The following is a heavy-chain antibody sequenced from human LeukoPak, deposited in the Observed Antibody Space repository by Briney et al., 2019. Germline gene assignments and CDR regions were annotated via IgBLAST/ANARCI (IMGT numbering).Heavy chain of an antibody. D-gene: IGHD6-19*01. CDR1: GGSISSYY. Sequence: SETLSLTCTVSGGSISSYYWSWIRQPPGKGLEWIGYIYYSGSTNYNPSLESRVTISVDTSKNQFSLKLSSVTAADTAVYYCAVAGRASRTYYFDYWGQGTLVTVSS. V-gene: IGHV4-59*01. J-gene: IGHJ4*02. CDR3: AVAGRASRTYYFDY. CDR2: IYYSGST.